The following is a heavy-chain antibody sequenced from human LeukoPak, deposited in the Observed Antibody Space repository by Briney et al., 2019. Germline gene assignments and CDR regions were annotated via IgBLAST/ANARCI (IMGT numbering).Heavy chain of an antibody. J-gene: IGHJ4*02. CDR3: ARERSDYGDSYYFDY. CDR2: IYHSGST. D-gene: IGHD4-17*01. CDR1: GFTFGTSAM. V-gene: IGHV4-4*02. Sequence: GSLRLSCAASGFTFGTSAMTWVRQPPGKGLEWIGEIYHSGSTNYNPSLKSRVTISVDTSKNQFSLKLSSVTAADTAVYYCARERSDYGDSYYFDYWGQGTLVTVSS.